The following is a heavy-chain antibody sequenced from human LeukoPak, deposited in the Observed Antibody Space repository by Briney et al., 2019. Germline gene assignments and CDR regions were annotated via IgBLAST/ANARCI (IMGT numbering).Heavy chain of an antibody. J-gene: IGHJ5*02. Sequence: PSETLSLTCTVSGGSISSYYWSWIRQPPGKGLEWIGYTYYSGSTNYNPSLKSRVTISVDTSKNQFSLKLSSVTAADTAVYYCARDAVGSWFDPWGQGTLVTVSS. CDR3: ARDAVGSWFDP. CDR1: GGSISSYY. D-gene: IGHD2-2*01. CDR2: TYYSGST. V-gene: IGHV4-59*01.